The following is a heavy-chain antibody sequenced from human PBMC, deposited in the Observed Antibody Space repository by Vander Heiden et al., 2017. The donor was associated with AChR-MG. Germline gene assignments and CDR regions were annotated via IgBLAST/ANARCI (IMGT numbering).Heavy chain of an antibody. CDR1: GFSFCTYA. J-gene: IGHJ4*02. CDR3: ARGRDVFQDY. D-gene: IGHD3-10*01. Sequence: DVQLVESGGGLVQPGGSLRHSCAASGFSFCTYAMSWVRWARGKWLEWRAYISSSSDTKYYADSVRGRFTISRDNAKNSLSLQMNRLRDEDTAVYYCARGRDVFQDYWGQGTLVTVSS. CDR2: ISSSSDTK. V-gene: IGHV3-48*02.